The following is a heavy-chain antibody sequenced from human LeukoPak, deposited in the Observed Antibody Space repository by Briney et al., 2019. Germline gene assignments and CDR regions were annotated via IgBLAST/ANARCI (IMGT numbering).Heavy chain of an antibody. CDR1: GGSFSGYY. V-gene: IGHV4-34*01. J-gene: IGHJ6*02. CDR2: INHSGST. CDR3: ARGNIVVVPAAITRRVYYGMDV. Sequence: SETLSLTCAVYGGSFSGYYWSWIRQPPGKGLEWIGEINHSGSTNNNPSLKSRVTISVDTSKNQFSLKLSSVTAADTAVYYCARGNIVVVPAAITRRVYYGMDVWGQGTTVTVSS. D-gene: IGHD2-2*02.